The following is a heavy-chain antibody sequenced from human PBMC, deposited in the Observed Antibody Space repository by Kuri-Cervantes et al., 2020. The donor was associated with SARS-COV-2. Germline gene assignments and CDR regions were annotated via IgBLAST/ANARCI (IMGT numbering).Heavy chain of an antibody. V-gene: IGHV3-48*04. CDR1: GFIFSSHS. CDR3: ARGDYGDYGDY. CDR2: ISSSGSTI. Sequence: GESLKISCAASGFIFSSHSMNWVRQAPGKGLEWVSYISSSGSTIYYADSVKGRFTISRDNAKNSLYLQMNSLRAEDTAVYYCARGDYGDYGDYWGQGTLVTVSS. D-gene: IGHD4-17*01. J-gene: IGHJ4*02.